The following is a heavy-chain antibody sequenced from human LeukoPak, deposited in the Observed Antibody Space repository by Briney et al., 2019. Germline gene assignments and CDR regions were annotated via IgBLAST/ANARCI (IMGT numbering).Heavy chain of an antibody. CDR1: GGSFSGYY. J-gene: IGHJ4*02. CDR3: ARRSYNSPFRY. V-gene: IGHV4-34*01. D-gene: IGHD5-24*01. Sequence: SETLSLTCAVYGGSFSGYYWSWIRQPPGKGLEWIGEINHSGSTNYNPSLKSRVTISVDTSKNPFSLNLRSVTAADTAVYYCARRSYNSPFRYWGQGTPVTVSS. CDR2: INHSGST.